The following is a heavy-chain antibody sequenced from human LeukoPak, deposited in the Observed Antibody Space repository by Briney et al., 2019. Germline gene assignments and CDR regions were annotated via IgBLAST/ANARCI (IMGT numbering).Heavy chain of an antibody. V-gene: IGHV1-18*04. CDR2: ISAYNGNT. D-gene: IGHD3-10*01. CDR1: GYTFTGYY. CDR3: ARSGPRDYYYYYYMDV. J-gene: IGHJ6*03. Sequence: ASVKVSCKASGYTFTGYYMHWVRQAPGQGLEWMGWISAYNGNTNYAQKLQGRVTMTTDTSTSTAYMELRSLRSDDTAVYYCARSGPRDYYYYYYMDVWGKGTTVTISS.